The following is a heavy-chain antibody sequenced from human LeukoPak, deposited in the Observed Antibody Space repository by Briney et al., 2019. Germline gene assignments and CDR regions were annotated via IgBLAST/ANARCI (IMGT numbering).Heavy chain of an antibody. D-gene: IGHD5-18*01. J-gene: IGHJ6*03. CDR3: ARDPGYSYGYHYYYYMDV. CDR2: INPNSGGT. CDR1: GYTFTGYY. V-gene: IGHV1-2*02. Sequence: ASVKVSCKASGYTFTGYYMHWVRKAPGQGLEWMGWINPNSGGTNYAQKFQGRVTMTRDTSISTAYMELSTLRYDDMAVYYCARDPGYSYGYHYYYYMDVWGKGTTVTVSS.